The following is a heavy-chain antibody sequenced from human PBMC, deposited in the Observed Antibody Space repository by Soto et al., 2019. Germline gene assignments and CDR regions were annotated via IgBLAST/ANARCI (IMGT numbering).Heavy chain of an antibody. J-gene: IGHJ6*02. D-gene: IGHD4-17*01. CDR2: ISYDGSNK. Sequence: GGSLRLSCAASGFTFSSYGMHWVRQAPGKGLKWVAVISYDGSNKYYADSVKGRFTISRDNSKNTLYLQMNSLRAEDTAVYYCAKRIPTVTTTPYYYYYGMDVWGQGTTVTVSS. V-gene: IGHV3-30*18. CDR1: GFTFSSYG. CDR3: AKRIPTVTTTPYYYYYGMDV.